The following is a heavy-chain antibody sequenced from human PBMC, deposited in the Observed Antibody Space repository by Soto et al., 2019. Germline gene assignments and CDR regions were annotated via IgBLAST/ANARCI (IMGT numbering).Heavy chain of an antibody. V-gene: IGHV1-69*11. CDR2: IVPSLDTT. Sequence: QVHLVQSGTEVKKPGSSVKVSCKASGVTFSSSGFSWVRQAPGQGLEWMGMIVPSLDTTNYAQKFQARVTITADEVTSTAYMELSSLRSEDTAVYYCARWPQPRYTADPYAVNVWGQGTRVIVSS. CDR3: ARWPQPRYTADPYAVNV. CDR1: GVTFSSSG. J-gene: IGHJ6*02. D-gene: IGHD3-16*02.